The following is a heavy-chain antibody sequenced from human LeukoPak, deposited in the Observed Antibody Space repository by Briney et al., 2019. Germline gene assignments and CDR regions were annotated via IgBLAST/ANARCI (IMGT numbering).Heavy chain of an antibody. J-gene: IGHJ6*02. D-gene: IGHD3-10*01. CDR1: GFTFDDYA. CDR3: AKGRAESYYNLYYYYGMDV. Sequence: GGSLRLSCAASGFTFDDYAMHWVRQAPGKGLEWVSGISWNSGSIGYADSVKGRFTGSRDNAKNSLYLQMNSLRAEDTALYYCAKGRAESYYNLYYYYGMDVWGQGTTVTVSS. CDR2: ISWNSGSI. V-gene: IGHV3-9*01.